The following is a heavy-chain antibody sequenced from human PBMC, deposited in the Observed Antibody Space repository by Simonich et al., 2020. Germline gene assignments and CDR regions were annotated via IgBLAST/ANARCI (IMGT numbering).Heavy chain of an antibody. V-gene: IGHV4-34*01. CDR1: GGSFSGYY. D-gene: IGHD1-1*01. CDR2: INHSGST. CDR3: ARGKGWKIAFDI. Sequence: QVQLQQWGAGLLKPSETLSLTCAVYGGSFSGYYWSWIRQPPGKGLEWIGEINHSGSTNYNPSLKSRVTISVDTSKNQFSLKLSSVTAADTAVYYCARGKGWKIAFDIWGQGTMVTVSS. J-gene: IGHJ3*02.